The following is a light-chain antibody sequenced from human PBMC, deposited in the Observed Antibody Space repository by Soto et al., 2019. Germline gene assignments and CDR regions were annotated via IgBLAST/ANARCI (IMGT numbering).Light chain of an antibody. CDR3: QQYNNWPSYT. CDR1: QSVSSN. J-gene: IGKJ2*01. CDR2: GAS. V-gene: IGKV3-15*01. Sequence: EIVMTQSPATLSVSPGERATLSCRASQSVSSNLAWYQQKPGQAPRLLIYGASTRATGIPARFSGSGSGTEFTLTTSRLQSEDFAVYYCQQYNNWPSYTFGQGTKVDIK.